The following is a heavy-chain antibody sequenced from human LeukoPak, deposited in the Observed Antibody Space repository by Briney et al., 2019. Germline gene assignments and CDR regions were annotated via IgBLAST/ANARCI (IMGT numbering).Heavy chain of an antibody. D-gene: IGHD5-12*01. Sequence: GGSLRLTCSASGFTFSSYGMHWVRQAPGKGLEWVAVISYDGSNKYYADSVKGRFTISRDNSKNTLYLQMNSLRAEDTAVYYCAKEGTGRKWLRLLHFFDYWGQGTLVTVSS. V-gene: IGHV3-30*18. CDR2: ISYDGSNK. CDR3: AKEGTGRKWLRLLHFFDY. CDR1: GFTFSSYG. J-gene: IGHJ4*02.